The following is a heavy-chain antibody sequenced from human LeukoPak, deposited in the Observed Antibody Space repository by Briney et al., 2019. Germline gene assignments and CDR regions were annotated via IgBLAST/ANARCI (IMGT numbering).Heavy chain of an antibody. CDR2: ISYDGSNK. Sequence: GRSLRLSCAASEFTFSSYGMHWVRQAPGKGLEWVAVISYDGSNKYYADSVKGRFTISRDNSKNTLYLQMNSLRAEDTAVYYCATLFGELLGMDYWGQGTLVTVSS. J-gene: IGHJ4*02. CDR1: EFTFSSYG. V-gene: IGHV3-30*03. CDR3: ATLFGELLGMDY. D-gene: IGHD3-10*02.